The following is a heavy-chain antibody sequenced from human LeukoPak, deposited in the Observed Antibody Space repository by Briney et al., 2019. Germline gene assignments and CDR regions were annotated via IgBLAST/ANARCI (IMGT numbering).Heavy chain of an antibody. CDR1: GITFSSYW. V-gene: IGHV3-7*01. CDR3: ASSRGLSK. J-gene: IGHJ4*02. CDR2: IKPDGSEN. Sequence: GGSLRLSCAASGITFSSYWMNWVRQAPGKGLEWVANIKPDGSENYYVDSVKGRFTISRDNAKNSLYLQMNSLRAEDTAVYYRASSRGLSKWGQGTLVTVSS. D-gene: IGHD3-10*01.